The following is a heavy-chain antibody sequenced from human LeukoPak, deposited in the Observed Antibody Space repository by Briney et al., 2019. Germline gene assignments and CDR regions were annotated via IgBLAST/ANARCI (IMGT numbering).Heavy chain of an antibody. D-gene: IGHD3-10*01. CDR1: GYTLTSHD. CDR3: ARDLYGSGSSGFDP. CDR2: MNPKSGDT. Sequence: GASVKVSCKASGYTLTSHDINWVRQAAGQGLEWMGWMNPKSGDTGYAQKFQGRVAMTRDTSINTVYMELSSLTSEDTAVYYCARDLYGSGSSGFDPWGQGILVTVSS. V-gene: IGHV1-8*01. J-gene: IGHJ5*02.